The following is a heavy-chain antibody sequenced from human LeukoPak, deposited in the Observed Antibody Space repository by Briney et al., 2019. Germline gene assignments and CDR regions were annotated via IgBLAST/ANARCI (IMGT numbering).Heavy chain of an antibody. Sequence: GGSLRLSCAASGFTLGSYGMHWVRQAPGKGLEWVAVIWYDGSNKYYADSVKGRFTISRDNSKNTLYLQMNSLRAEDTGVYYCARAQSGVFDYWGQGTLVTVSS. V-gene: IGHV3-33*01. CDR1: GFTLGSYG. D-gene: IGHD2-8*01. CDR3: ARAQSGVFDY. CDR2: IWYDGSNK. J-gene: IGHJ4*02.